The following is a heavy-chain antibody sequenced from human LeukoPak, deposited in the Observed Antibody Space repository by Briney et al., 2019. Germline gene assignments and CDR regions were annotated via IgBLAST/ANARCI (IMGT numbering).Heavy chain of an antibody. V-gene: IGHV4-30-4*01. CDR3: ASIVVVVAGLDAFDI. J-gene: IGHJ3*02. CDR2: IYYSGST. Sequence: PSETLSLTCTVSGGSISSGDYYWSWIRQPPGKGLEWIGYIYYSGSTYYNPSLKGRVTISVDTSKNQFSLKLSSVTAADTAVYYCASIVVVVAGLDAFDIWGQGTMVTVSS. D-gene: IGHD2-15*01. CDR1: GGSISSGDYY.